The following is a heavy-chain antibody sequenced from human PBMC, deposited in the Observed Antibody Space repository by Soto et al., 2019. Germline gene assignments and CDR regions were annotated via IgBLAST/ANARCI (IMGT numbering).Heavy chain of an antibody. V-gene: IGHV3-48*03. J-gene: IGHJ4*02. Sequence: GGSLRLSCAASGVIFSSYEMNWVRQAPGKGLEWISQISGRDNSKYYARSLKGRFTISSDNAKSSLYLQMNSLTDEDTAVYYCARSSGSYRPFDSWGQGTLVTVSS. CDR2: ISGRDNSK. D-gene: IGHD3-22*01. CDR1: GVIFSSYE. CDR3: ARSSGSYRPFDS.